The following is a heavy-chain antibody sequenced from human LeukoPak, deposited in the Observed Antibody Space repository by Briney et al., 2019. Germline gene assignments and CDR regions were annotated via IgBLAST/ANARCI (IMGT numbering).Heavy chain of an antibody. CDR1: GGSISSYY. D-gene: IGHD2-15*01. CDR3: ARDPVITPFDY. J-gene: IGHJ4*02. V-gene: IGHV4-59*12. Sequence: SETLSLTCTVSGGSISSYYWSWIRQPPGKGLEWIGYIYYSGSTNYNPSLKSRVTISVDTSKNQFSLKLSSVTAADTAVYYCARDPVITPFDYWGQGTLVTVSS. CDR2: IYYSGST.